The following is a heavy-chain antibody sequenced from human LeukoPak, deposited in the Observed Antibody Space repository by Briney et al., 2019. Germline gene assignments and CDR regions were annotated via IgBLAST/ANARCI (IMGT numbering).Heavy chain of an antibody. CDR2: ISSSGSTI. V-gene: IGHV3-11*01. J-gene: IGHJ4*02. D-gene: IGHD3-3*01. Sequence: GGSLGLSCAASGFTFSDYYMSWIRQAPGKGLEWVSYISSSGSTIYYADSVKGRFTISRDNAKNSLYLQMNSLRAEDTAVYYCAREIWSGLFDYWGQGTLVTVSS. CDR1: GFTFSDYY. CDR3: AREIWSGLFDY.